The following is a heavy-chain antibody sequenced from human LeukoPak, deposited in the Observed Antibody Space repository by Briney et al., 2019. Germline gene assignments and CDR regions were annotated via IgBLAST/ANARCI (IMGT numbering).Heavy chain of an antibody. J-gene: IGHJ4*02. CDR3: AKYVDYSSRGADY. CDR2: ISGSGANT. CDR1: GFTFSGYG. V-gene: IGHV3-23*01. D-gene: IGHD6-19*01. Sequence: PGGSLRLSCAASGFTFSGYGMNWVRQAPGKGLEWVSAISGSGANTYYADSVKGRFTISRDNSKDTLYLQVNSLRADDTAVYYCAKYVDYSSRGADYWGQGTLVTVSS.